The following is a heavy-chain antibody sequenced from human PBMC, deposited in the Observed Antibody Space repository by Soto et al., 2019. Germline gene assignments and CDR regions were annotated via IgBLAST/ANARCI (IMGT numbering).Heavy chain of an antibody. D-gene: IGHD1-26*01. Sequence: PGGSLRLSCSASGFTFSSYAMHWVRQAPGKGLEYVSSISTNGGSTHYADSVKGRFTISRDNSKNTQYLQMSSLRADDTAVYYCAMDSCGILESAFDFWGQGTLVTVSS. CDR3: AMDSCGILESAFDF. CDR2: ISTNGGST. J-gene: IGHJ4*02. V-gene: IGHV3-64D*06. CDR1: GFTFSSYA.